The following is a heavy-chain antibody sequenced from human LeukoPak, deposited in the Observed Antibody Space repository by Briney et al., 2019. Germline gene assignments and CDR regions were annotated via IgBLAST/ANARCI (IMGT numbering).Heavy chain of an antibody. J-gene: IGHJ4*02. CDR2: ISGSGGST. D-gene: IGHD2-21*01. CDR3: AKPTVGWKSIEY. V-gene: IGHV3-23*01. CDR1: GFTFSSYG. Sequence: GGSLRLSCAASGFTFSSYGVSWVRQAPGKGLEWVSAISGSGGSTYYADSVKGRFTISRDNSKNTLYLQMNSLRAEDTAVYYCAKPTVGWKSIEYWGQGTLVTVSS.